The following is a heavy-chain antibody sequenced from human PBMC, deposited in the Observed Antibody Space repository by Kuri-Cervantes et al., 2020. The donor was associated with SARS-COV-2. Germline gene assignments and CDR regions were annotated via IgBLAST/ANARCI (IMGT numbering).Heavy chain of an antibody. Sequence: GESLKISCAASGFTFSSYWMHWVRQAPGKGLVWVSRINSDGSSTSYADSVKGRFTISRDNAKNTLYLQMNSLRAEDTAVYYCASLSNLEWLAHWGQGTLVTVSS. CDR1: GFTFSSYW. CDR2: INSDGSST. D-gene: IGHD3-3*01. J-gene: IGHJ5*02. V-gene: IGHV3-74*01. CDR3: ASLSNLEWLAH.